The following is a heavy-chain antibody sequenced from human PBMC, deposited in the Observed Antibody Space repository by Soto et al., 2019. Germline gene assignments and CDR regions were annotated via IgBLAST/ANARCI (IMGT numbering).Heavy chain of an antibody. CDR2: ISSSSSTI. CDR3: ARALATFRGGPKEYYFDY. J-gene: IGHJ4*02. D-gene: IGHD3-10*01. V-gene: IGHV3-48*02. CDR1: GFTFSSYS. Sequence: GGSLRLSCAASGFTFSSYSMNWVRQAPGKGLEWVSYISSSSSTIYYADSVKGRFTISRDNAKNSLYLQMNSLRDEDTAVYYCARALATFRGGPKEYYFDYWGQGTLVTVSS.